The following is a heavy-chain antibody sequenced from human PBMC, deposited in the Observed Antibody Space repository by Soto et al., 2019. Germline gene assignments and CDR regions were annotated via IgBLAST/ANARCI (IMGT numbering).Heavy chain of an antibody. J-gene: IGHJ6*02. CDR1: GGSFSGYY. V-gene: IGHV4-34*01. CDR2: INHSGST. CDR3: ARHFPLPTDLQFYYYYYYGVDV. D-gene: IGHD3-3*02. Sequence: PSETLSLTCAVYGGSFSGYYWSWIRQPPGKGLEWIGEINHSGSTNYNPSLKSRVTISVDTSKNQFSLKLSSVTAADTAVYYCARHFPLPTDLQFYYYYYYGVDVWGHGTAVTVSS.